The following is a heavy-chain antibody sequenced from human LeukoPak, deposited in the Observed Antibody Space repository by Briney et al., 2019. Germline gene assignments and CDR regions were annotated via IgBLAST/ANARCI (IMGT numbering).Heavy chain of an antibody. J-gene: IGHJ5*02. CDR2: ISAYNGNT. V-gene: IGHV1-18*01. CDR1: GYPFASYG. Sequence: ASVKVSCKASGYPFASYGISWVRQAPGQGLEWMGWISAYNGNTNYAQKLQGRVTMTTDTSTSTAYMELRSLRSDDTAVYYCARDLYDFWSGYYTLDWFDPWGQGTLVTVSS. D-gene: IGHD3-3*01. CDR3: ARDLYDFWSGYYTLDWFDP.